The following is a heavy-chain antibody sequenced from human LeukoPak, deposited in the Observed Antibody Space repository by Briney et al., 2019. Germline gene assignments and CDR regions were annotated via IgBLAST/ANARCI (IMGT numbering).Heavy chain of an antibody. J-gene: IGHJ4*02. CDR3: ARRSKEQCIDY. D-gene: IGHD6-19*01. CDR2: IYPGDSDT. CDR1: GYSFTSYW. V-gene: IGHV5-51*01. Sequence: GESLKISCKGSGYSFTSYWIGWVRQMPGKGLEWMGIIYPGDSDTRYSPSSQGQFTISADKSISTAYLQWSSLKASDTAMYYCARRSKEQCIDYWGQGTLVTVSS.